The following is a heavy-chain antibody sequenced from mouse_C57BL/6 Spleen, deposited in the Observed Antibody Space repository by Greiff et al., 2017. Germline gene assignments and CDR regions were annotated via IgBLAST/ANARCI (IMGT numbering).Heavy chain of an antibody. CDR2: ISSGGSYT. D-gene: IGHD2-4*01. V-gene: IGHV5-6*01. J-gene: IGHJ2*01. CDR1: GFTFSSYG. Sequence: DVQLVESGGDLVKPGGSLKLSCAASGFTFSSYGMSWVRQTPDKRLEWVATISSGGSYTYYPDSVKGRFTISRDNAKNTLYLQMSSLKSEDTAMYYCARPGDYDYFDYWGQGTTLTVSS. CDR3: ARPGDYDYFDY.